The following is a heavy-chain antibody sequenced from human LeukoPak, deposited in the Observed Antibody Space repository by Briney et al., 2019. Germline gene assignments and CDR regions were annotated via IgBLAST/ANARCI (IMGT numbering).Heavy chain of an antibody. D-gene: IGHD2-15*01. J-gene: IGHJ6*03. Sequence: GGSLRLSCAASGFTFSSYATSWVRQAPGKGLEWVSAISGNGGSTYYADSVKGRFTISRDNSKNTLYLQMHSLRPEDTAVYYCAKGLSATPYYYYYMDVWGKGTTVTVSS. CDR3: AKGLSATPYYYYYMDV. CDR2: ISGNGGST. V-gene: IGHV3-23*01. CDR1: GFTFSSYA.